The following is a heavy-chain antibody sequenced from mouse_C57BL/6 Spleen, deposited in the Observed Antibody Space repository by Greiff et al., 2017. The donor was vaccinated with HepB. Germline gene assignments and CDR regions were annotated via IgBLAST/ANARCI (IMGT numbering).Heavy chain of an antibody. D-gene: IGHD2-5*01. Sequence: EVQLQQSGPELVKPGASVKMSCKASGYTFTDYNMHWVKQSHGKSLEWIGYINPNNGGTSYNQKFKGKATLTVNKSSSTAYMELRSLTSEESAVYYCARGSNYVLFAYWGQGTLVTVSA. J-gene: IGHJ3*01. CDR3: ARGSNYVLFAY. CDR1: GYTFTDYN. CDR2: INPNNGGT. V-gene: IGHV1-22*01.